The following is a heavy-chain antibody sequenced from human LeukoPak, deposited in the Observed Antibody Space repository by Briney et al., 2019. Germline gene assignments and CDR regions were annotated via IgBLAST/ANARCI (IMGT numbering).Heavy chain of an antibody. V-gene: IGHV1-69*04. Sequence: SVKVSCKASGGTFSSYAISWVRQAPGQGLEWMGRIIPILGIANYAQKFQGRVTITADKSTSTAYMELSSLRSDDTAVYYCARSGNWNPFDYWGQGTLVTVSS. CDR3: ARSGNWNPFDY. J-gene: IGHJ4*02. D-gene: IGHD1-1*01. CDR1: GGTFSSYA. CDR2: IIPILGIA.